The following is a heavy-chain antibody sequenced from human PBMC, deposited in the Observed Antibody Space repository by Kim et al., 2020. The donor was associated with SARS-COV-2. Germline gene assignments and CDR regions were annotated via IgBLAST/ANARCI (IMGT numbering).Heavy chain of an antibody. CDR2: IKQDGSEK. CDR3: ARDSYDFWSGYYTYYYYGMDV. D-gene: IGHD3-3*01. J-gene: IGHJ6*02. V-gene: IGHV3-7*01. Sequence: GGSLRLSCAASGFTFSSYWMSWVRQAPGKGLEWLANIKQDGSEKYYVDSVKGRFTISRDNAKNSLYLQMNSLRAEDTAVYYCARDSYDFWSGYYTYYYYGMDVWGQGTTVTVSS. CDR1: GFTFSSYW.